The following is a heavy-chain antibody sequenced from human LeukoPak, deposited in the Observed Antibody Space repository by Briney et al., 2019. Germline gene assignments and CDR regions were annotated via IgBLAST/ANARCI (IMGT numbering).Heavy chain of an antibody. J-gene: IGHJ4*02. CDR2: IYHSGST. CDR3: AREGGAFDY. CDR1: GVSISSGGYS. D-gene: IGHD3-16*01. Sequence: SETLSLTCAVSGVSISSGGYSWSWIRQPPGKGLEWIVYIYHSGSTYYNPSLKSRVTISVDRSKNQFPLKLSSVTAADTAVYYCAREGGAFDYWGQGTLVTVSS. V-gene: IGHV4-30-2*01.